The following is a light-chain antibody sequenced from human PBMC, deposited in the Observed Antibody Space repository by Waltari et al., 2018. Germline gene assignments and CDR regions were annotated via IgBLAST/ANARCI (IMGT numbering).Light chain of an antibody. CDR1: GLTKLY. V-gene: IGLV3-19*01. CDR3: SSRDTSGNFLV. Sequence: SSELTQDPAVSVPLGQAVILTFQGAGLTKLYGSWYQQRPGQAPVLLTYGKNKRHSGIPDRFSGSTSGNRVSLTISAVQAEDEADYYCSSRDTSGNFLVFGGGTRLTV. CDR2: GKN. J-gene: IGLJ2*01.